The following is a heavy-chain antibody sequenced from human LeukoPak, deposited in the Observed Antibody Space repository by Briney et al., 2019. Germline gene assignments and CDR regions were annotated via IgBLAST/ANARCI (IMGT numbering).Heavy chain of an antibody. J-gene: IGHJ4*02. V-gene: IGHV3-23*01. CDR2: ISGSGGST. D-gene: IGHD3-10*01. CDR1: GFTFSSCA. Sequence: PGGSLRLSCAASGFTFSSCAMSWVRQAPGKGLEWVSAISGSGGSTYYADSVKGRFTISRDNSKNTLYLQMNSLRAEDTAVYYCAKTNVLLWFGASPDYWGQGTLVTVSS. CDR3: AKTNVLLWFGASPDY.